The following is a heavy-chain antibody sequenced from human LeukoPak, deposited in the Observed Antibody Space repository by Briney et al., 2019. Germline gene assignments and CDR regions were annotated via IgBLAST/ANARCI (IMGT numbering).Heavy chain of an antibody. D-gene: IGHD2-15*01. V-gene: IGHV1-18*01. Sequence: ASLKVSCKASGYTFTSYGISWVRQAPGQGLEWMGWISAYNGNTNYAQKLQGRVTMTTDTSTSTAYMELRSLRSDDTAVYYCARDRKETYCSGGSCYSRYYYGMDVWGQGTTVTVSS. J-gene: IGHJ6*02. CDR1: GYTFTSYG. CDR2: ISAYNGNT. CDR3: ARDRKETYCSGGSCYSRYYYGMDV.